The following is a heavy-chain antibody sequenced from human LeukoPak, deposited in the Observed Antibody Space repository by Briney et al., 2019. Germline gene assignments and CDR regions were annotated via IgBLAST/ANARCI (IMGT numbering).Heavy chain of an antibody. J-gene: IGHJ6*03. CDR1: GYTLTELS. CDR2: FDPEDGET. CDR3: AKVVPTYYYMDV. V-gene: IGHV1-24*01. Sequence: ASVKVSCKVSGYTLTELSMHWVRQAPGKGLEWMGGFDPEDGETIYAQKFQGRVTMTEDTSTDTAYMELSSLRSEDTAVYYCAKVVPTYYYMDVWGKGTTVTISS.